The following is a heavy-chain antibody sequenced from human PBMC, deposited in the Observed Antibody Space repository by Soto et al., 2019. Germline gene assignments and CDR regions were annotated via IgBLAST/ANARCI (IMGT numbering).Heavy chain of an antibody. CDR2: IYHSGST. CDR3: ARVKSGLGDYYDSSGYNDAFDI. J-gene: IGHJ3*02. V-gene: IGHV4-4*02. CDR1: GGSISSSNW. Sequence: SETLSLTCAVSGGSISSSNWWSWVRQPPGKGLEWIGEIYHSGSTNYNPSLKSRVTISVDKSKNQFSLKLSSVTAADTAVYYCARVKSGLGDYYDSSGYNDAFDIWGQGKMVTVSS. D-gene: IGHD3-22*01.